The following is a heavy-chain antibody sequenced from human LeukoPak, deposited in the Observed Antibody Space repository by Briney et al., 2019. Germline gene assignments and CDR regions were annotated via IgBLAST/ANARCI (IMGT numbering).Heavy chain of an antibody. Sequence: PSETLSLTCIVTGGSISNYYWNWIRQPPGKGLEWIGYIYYSGSTNYNPSLKSRVTILVDTSKNQFSLKLSSVTAADTAVYYCARDRDDATFDYWGQGTLVTVSS. CDR1: GGSISNYY. V-gene: IGHV4-59*01. CDR2: IYYSGST. CDR3: ARDRDDATFDY. J-gene: IGHJ4*02.